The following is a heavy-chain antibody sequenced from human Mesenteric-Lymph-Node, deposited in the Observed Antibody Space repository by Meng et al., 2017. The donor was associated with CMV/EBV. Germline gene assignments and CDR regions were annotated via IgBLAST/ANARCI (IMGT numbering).Heavy chain of an antibody. CDR1: AGSINSGGYY. V-gene: IGHV4-31*03. CDR2: IYYSGAT. CDR3: ASSAYYYRLDS. D-gene: IGHD3-22*01. J-gene: IGHJ4*02. Sequence: TCTVSAGSINSGGYYWTWVRQHPEKGLEWLGYIYYSGATYYNPSLKGRLTISRDTSKNQFSLRLDSVTAADTAIYYCASSAYYYRLDSWGQGTLVTVSS.